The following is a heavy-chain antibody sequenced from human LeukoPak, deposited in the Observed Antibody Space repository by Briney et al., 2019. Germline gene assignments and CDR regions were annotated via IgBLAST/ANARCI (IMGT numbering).Heavy chain of an antibody. V-gene: IGHV1-69*13. Sequence: ASVKVSCKASGGTFSSYAISWVRQAPGQGLEWMGGIIPIFGTANYAQKFQGRVTITADESTSTAYMELSSLRSEDTAVYYCASYDSSGYSHRYWGQGTLVTVSS. CDR1: GGTFSSYA. J-gene: IGHJ4*02. D-gene: IGHD3-22*01. CDR3: ASYDSSGYSHRY. CDR2: IIPIFGTA.